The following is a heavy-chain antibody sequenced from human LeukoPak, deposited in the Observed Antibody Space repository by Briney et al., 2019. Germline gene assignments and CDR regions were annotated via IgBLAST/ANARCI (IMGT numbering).Heavy chain of an antibody. Sequence: GGSLRLSCAASGFTFSAHYLDWVRQAPGKVLEWVSVIYSGGSTYYADSVKGRFTISRDNSKNTLYLQMNSLRAEDTAVYYCARDKGATIPFDYWGQGTLVTVSS. D-gene: IGHD5-12*01. CDR3: ARDKGATIPFDY. CDR2: IYSGGST. J-gene: IGHJ4*02. CDR1: GFTFSAHY. V-gene: IGHV3-66*01.